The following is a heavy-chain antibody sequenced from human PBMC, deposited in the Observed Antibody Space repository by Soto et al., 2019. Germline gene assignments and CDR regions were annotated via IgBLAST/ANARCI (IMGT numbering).Heavy chain of an antibody. J-gene: IGHJ5*02. CDR3: ARDRGGHDFWIGYPTGWFDP. Sequence: QVQLVESGGGVVQPGRSLRLSCEASGFTFSSYVMHWVRQAPGKGLEWVAVISYDGSNPYYADSMRGRFTISRDNFKDTLYLQMNSLRVEDTAVSYCARDRGGHDFWIGYPTGWFDPWGQGTLVTVSS. CDR2: ISYDGSNP. D-gene: IGHD3-3*01. V-gene: IGHV3-30-3*01. CDR1: GFTFSSYV.